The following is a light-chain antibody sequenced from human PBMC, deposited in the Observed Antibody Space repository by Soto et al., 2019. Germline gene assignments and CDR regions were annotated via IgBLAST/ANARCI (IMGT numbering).Light chain of an antibody. J-gene: IGLJ2*01. V-gene: IGLV2-14*03. Sequence: QSALTQPASVSGSPGQSITISCTGASSDVGAYDYVSWYQQHPGKAPKLLIFDVTNPPSGVSNRFSGSKSGNTASLTISGLQAEDEADYYCTSYTTSSTLVVFGGGTKVTVL. CDR1: SSDVGAYDY. CDR3: TSYTTSSTLVV. CDR2: DVT.